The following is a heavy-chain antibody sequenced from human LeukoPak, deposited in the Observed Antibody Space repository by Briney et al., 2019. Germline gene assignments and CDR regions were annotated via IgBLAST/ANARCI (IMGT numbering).Heavy chain of an antibody. CDR3: AIDYYDSSGYFRVQYFQH. CDR2: ISSTNGHT. V-gene: IGHV3-21*01. D-gene: IGHD3-22*01. Sequence: GGSLRLSCAASGFTFSSYEMNWVRQAPGKGLEWVSYISSTNGHTYYADSVNGRFTISRDNAKNSLYLQMNSLRAEDTAVYYCAIDYYDSSGYFRVQYFQHWGQGTLVTVSS. CDR1: GFTFSSYE. J-gene: IGHJ1*01.